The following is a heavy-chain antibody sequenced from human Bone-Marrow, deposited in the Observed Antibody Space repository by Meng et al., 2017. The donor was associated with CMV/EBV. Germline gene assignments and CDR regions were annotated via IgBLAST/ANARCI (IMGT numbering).Heavy chain of an antibody. D-gene: IGHD3-3*01. V-gene: IGHV3-53*05. CDR3: AKDVTWSGYNLYFDY. CDR1: GFTVSSNY. Sequence: GGSLRLSCAASGFTVSSNYMSWVRQAPGKGLEWVSVIYSGGSTYYADSVKGRFTISRDNSKNTLYLQMNSLRAEDTAVYYCAKDVTWSGYNLYFDYWGQGTLVTVSS. CDR2: IYSGGST. J-gene: IGHJ4*02.